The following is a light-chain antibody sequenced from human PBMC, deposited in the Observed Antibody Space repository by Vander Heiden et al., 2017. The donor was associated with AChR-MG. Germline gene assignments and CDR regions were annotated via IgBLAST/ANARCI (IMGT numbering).Light chain of an antibody. J-gene: IGLJ3*02. CDR2: STN. Sequence: QTVVTQEPSFSVSPGGTVTLTCGLSSGSVSTSYYPSWYQQTPGQAPRTLIYSTNTRSSGVPDRFSGSILGNKAALTITGAQADDESDYYCVLYMGSGMWVFGGGTKLKVL. CDR3: VLYMGSGMWV. CDR1: SGSVSTSYY. V-gene: IGLV8-61*01.